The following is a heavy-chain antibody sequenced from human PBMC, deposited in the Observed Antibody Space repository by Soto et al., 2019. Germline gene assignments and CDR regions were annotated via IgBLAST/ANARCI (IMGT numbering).Heavy chain of an antibody. CDR3: ARHETLYGDYHY. Sequence: PSETLSLTCTVSGDSISSYYWSWIRQPPGKGLEWIGYIYYNVNTNYNPSLKSRVTISVDTSKNQFSLKLSSVTAADTAVYYCARHETLYGDYHYWGQGTLVTVSS. CDR2: IYYNVNT. D-gene: IGHD4-17*01. CDR1: GDSISSYY. V-gene: IGHV4-59*08. J-gene: IGHJ4*02.